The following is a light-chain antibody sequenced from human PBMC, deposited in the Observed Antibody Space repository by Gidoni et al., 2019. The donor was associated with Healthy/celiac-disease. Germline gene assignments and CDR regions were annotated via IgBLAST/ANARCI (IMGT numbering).Light chain of an antibody. V-gene: IGKV3-20*01. CDR3: QQYGSSPMCS. CDR1: QSVSSSY. J-gene: IGKJ2*04. Sequence: IVFTQSPGTLSLSPGERATLSCRASQSVSSSYLAWYQQKPGQAPRLLIYGASSRATGIPDRFSGSGSGTDFTLTISRLEPEDFAVYYCQQYGSSPMCSFXQXTKLEIK. CDR2: GAS.